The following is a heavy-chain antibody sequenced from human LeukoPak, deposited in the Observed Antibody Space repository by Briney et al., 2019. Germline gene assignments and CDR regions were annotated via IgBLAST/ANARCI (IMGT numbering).Heavy chain of an antibody. V-gene: IGHV1-8*01. CDR3: ARGTYDSSGYYWSAYYYYGMDV. J-gene: IGHJ6*02. Sequence: ASVKVSCKASGYTFTSYDINWVRQATGQGLEWMGWMNPNSGNTGYAQKFRGRVTMTRNTSISTAYKELSSLRSEDTAVYYCARGTYDSSGYYWSAYYYYGMDVWGQGTTVTVSS. CDR2: MNPNSGNT. D-gene: IGHD3-22*01. CDR1: GYTFTSYD.